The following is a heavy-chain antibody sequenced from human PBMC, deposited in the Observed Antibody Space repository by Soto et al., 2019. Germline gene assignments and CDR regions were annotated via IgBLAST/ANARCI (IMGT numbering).Heavy chain of an antibody. CDR2: IYPGDSDT. CDR3: ARQYYDFWSGDSPQDNWFDP. V-gene: IGHV5-51*01. Sequence: GESLKISFKGSGYSFTSYWIGWVRQMPGKGLEWMGIIYPGDSDTRYSPSFQGQVTISADKSISTAYLQWSSLKASDTAMYYCARQYYDFWSGDSPQDNWFDPWGQGTLVTVSS. J-gene: IGHJ5*02. CDR1: GYSFTSYW. D-gene: IGHD3-3*01.